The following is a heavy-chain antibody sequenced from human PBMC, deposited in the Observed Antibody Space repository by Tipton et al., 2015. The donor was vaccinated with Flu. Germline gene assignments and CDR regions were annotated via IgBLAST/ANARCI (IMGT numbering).Heavy chain of an antibody. D-gene: IGHD4-17*01. V-gene: IGHV4-59*01. CDR2: IYYSGST. CDR1: GGSISSYY. J-gene: IGHJ3*02. Sequence: LRLSCTVSGGSISSYYWSWIRQPPGKGLEWIGYIYYSGSTNYNPSLKSRVTISVDTSKNQFSLKLSSVTAADTAVYYCARGRFYGDYVGYAFDIWGQGTMVTVSS. CDR3: ARGRFYGDYVGYAFDI.